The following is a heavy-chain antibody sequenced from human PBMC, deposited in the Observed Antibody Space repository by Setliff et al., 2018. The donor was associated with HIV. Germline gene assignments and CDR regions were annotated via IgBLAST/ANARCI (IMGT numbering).Heavy chain of an antibody. CDR1: GFTFSSYV. CDR2: MSTGGGIK. V-gene: IGHV3-30*14. CDR3: ARESFGGSTWALGDS. D-gene: IGHD2-15*01. Sequence: PGGSLRLSCAATGFTFSSYVLHWVRQAPGKGLEWVAVMSTGGGIKICADSVKGRFTISRDSSENTLYLQMNSLRVEDTGVYFCARESFGGSTWALGDSWGQGALVTVSS. J-gene: IGHJ4*02.